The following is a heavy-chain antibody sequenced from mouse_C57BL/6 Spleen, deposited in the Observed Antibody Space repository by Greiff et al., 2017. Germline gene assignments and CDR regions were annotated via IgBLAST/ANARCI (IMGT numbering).Heavy chain of an antibody. CDR1: GYTFTSYW. V-gene: IGHV1-72*01. CDR3: AREEDYRVTTFDD. Sequence: QVQLQQPGAELVKPGASVKLSCKASGYTFTSYWMHWVKQRPGRGLEWIGRIDPNSGGTTYNEKFKSKSPLTVANSSSTAYMQLGGLTSEDSAVYYCAREEDYRVTTFDDWGQGTTLTVSS. CDR2: IDPNSGGT. J-gene: IGHJ2*01. D-gene: IGHD2-14*01.